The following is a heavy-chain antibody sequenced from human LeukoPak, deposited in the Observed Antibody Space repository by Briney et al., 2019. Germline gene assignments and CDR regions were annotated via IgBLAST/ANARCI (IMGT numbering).Heavy chain of an antibody. Sequence: GGSLRLSCAASGFTFSSYGMNWVRQAPGKGLEWVSSISSSSSYIYYADSVKGRFTISRDNAKNSLYLQMNSLRAEDTAVYYCARERRTVTDFDYWGQGTLVTVSS. D-gene: IGHD4-17*01. J-gene: IGHJ4*02. CDR1: GFTFSSYG. CDR2: ISSSSSYI. V-gene: IGHV3-21*01. CDR3: ARERRTVTDFDY.